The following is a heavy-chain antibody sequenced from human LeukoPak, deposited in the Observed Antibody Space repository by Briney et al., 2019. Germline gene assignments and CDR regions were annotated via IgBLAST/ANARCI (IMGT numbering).Heavy chain of an antibody. D-gene: IGHD6-19*01. CDR2: ISYDGSNK. Sequence: GGSLRLSCAASGFTFSSYGMHWVRQSPGKGLEWVAVISYDGSNKYYADSVKGRFTISRDNSKNTLYLQMNSLRAEDTAVYYCAKEKSGWFSWDYWGQGTLVTVSS. J-gene: IGHJ4*02. V-gene: IGHV3-30*18. CDR3: AKEKSGWFSWDY. CDR1: GFTFSSYG.